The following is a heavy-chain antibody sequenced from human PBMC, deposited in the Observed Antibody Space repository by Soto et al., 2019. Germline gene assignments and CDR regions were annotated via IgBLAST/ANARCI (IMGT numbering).Heavy chain of an antibody. Sequence: QVQLQESGPGLVKPSQTLSLTCTVSGGSISSGGYYWSWIRQHPGKGLGWFGYISYSGSTYYNPSLKSRVPISVDPSKNQFSLKLSSVTAADTAVYYCARADCSGGSCYNFDYWGQGTMVTVSS. CDR2: ISYSGST. CDR3: ARADCSGGSCYNFDY. CDR1: GGSISSGGYY. V-gene: IGHV4-31*03. J-gene: IGHJ4*02. D-gene: IGHD2-15*01.